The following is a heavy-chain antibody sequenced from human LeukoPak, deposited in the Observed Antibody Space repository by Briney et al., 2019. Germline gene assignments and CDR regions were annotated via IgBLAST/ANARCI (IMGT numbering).Heavy chain of an antibody. CDR3: ARETGGSWNFDY. D-gene: IGHD2-15*01. V-gene: IGHV3-7*03. J-gene: IGHJ4*02. CDR2: MKEDGSEK. CDR1: GFTFTNYW. Sequence: GSLRLSCAASGFTFTNYWMTWVRQAPGKGLEWVANMKEDGSEKYYVDSVKGRFSISRDNAKNSLYLQMNSLRAEDTAVYYCARETGGSWNFDYWGQGTLVTVSS.